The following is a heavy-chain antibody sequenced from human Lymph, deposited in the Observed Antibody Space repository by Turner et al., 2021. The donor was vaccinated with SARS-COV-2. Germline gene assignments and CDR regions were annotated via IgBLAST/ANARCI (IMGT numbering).Heavy chain of an antibody. CDR1: GFNASSNY. CDR2: NYSGCST. Sequence: EVQLVETGGGLIQPGGSLRLSCAASGFNASSNYMRWVRQAPGKGLEWVSVNYSGCSTFYADSVRGRFTISRDNSKNTLYLQMNSLRAEDTAVYYCARDNPHDAFDIWGQGTMVTVSS. CDR3: ARDNPHDAFDI. V-gene: IGHV3-53*02. J-gene: IGHJ3*02.